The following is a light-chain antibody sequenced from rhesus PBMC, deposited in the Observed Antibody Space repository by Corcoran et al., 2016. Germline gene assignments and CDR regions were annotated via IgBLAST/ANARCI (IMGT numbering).Light chain of an antibody. V-gene: IGKV1-32*01. CDR1: QGISSY. J-gene: IGKJ1*01. Sequence: DMQMTQSPSSLSASVGERVTITCRASQGISSYLNWYQQKPGQAPKLLNYYATRLESGVPSRFSGSGSGTEFTITISSLQPEDFATFYWYHYNTLRTFGQGTKVEIK. CDR2: YAT. CDR3: YHYNTLRT.